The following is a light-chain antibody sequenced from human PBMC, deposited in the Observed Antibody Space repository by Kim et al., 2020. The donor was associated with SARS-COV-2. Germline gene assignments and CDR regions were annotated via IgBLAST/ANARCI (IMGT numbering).Light chain of an antibody. CDR2: GAF. J-gene: IGKJ1*01. Sequence: VSPGERATLSCRASQSVSSNLAWYQHKPGQAPRLLIYGAFIRSPGIPARFSGSGSGTEFTLTISSLQSEDFAVYFCQQYNNWHWTFGQGTKVEIK. CDR3: QQYNNWHWT. CDR1: QSVSSN. V-gene: IGKV3-15*01.